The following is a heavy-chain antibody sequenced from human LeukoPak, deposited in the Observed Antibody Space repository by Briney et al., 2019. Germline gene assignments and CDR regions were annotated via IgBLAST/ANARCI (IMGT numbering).Heavy chain of an antibody. J-gene: IGHJ3*02. CDR3: ARFEIGLVRGVLI. D-gene: IGHD3-10*01. CDR1: GGSISSSNW. CDR2: TYHSGST. V-gene: IGHV4-4*02. Sequence: SGTLSLTCAVSGGSISSSNWWSWVRQPPGKGLEWIGETYHSGSTNYNPSLKSRVTISVDKSKNQFSLKLSSVTAADTAVYYCARFEIGLVRGVLIWGQGTMVTVSS.